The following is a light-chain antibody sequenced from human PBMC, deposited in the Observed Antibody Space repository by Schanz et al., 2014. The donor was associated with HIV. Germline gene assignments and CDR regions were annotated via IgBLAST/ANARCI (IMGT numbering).Light chain of an antibody. Sequence: DIVMTQSPDSLAVSLGERATINCKSSQSVLSRSNNKNCLAWYQQKPGQPPQLLIYWASTRESGVPDRFSGSGSGTDFTLTISSLQAEDVAFYYCHQYHSTSLTFGQGTKVEI. J-gene: IGKJ1*01. V-gene: IGKV4-1*01. CDR2: WAS. CDR3: HQYHSTSLT. CDR1: QSVLSRSNNKNC.